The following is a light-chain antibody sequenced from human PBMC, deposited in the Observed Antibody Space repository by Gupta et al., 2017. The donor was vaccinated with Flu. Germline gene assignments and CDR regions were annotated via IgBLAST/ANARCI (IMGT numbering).Light chain of an antibody. Sequence: VTISCTGTSSDVGAYNYVSWYQQRPGKAPKLIVFGVTDRFSGSKSGDTAPLTISGLQAEDEADYYCCSFAGSYTWVFGGGTKVTVL. V-gene: IGLV2-11*01. CDR2: GVT. CDR3: CSFAGSYTWV. CDR1: SSDVGAYNY. J-gene: IGLJ3*02.